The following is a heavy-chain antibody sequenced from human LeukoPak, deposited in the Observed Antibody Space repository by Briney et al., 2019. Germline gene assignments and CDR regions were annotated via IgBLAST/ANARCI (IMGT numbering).Heavy chain of an antibody. CDR2: IYYSGST. J-gene: IGHJ4*02. CDR1: GGSISSSSYY. Sequence: KTSETLPLTCTVSGGSISSSSYYWGWIRQPPGKGLEWIGSIYYSGSTYYNPSLKSRVTISVDTSKNQFSLKLSSVTAADTAVYYCARHGIAAADFDYWGQGTLVTVSS. V-gene: IGHV4-39*01. D-gene: IGHD6-13*01. CDR3: ARHGIAAADFDY.